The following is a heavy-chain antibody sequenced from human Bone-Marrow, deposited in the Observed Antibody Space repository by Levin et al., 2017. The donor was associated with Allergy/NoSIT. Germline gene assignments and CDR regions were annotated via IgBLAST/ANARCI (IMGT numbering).Heavy chain of an antibody. Sequence: PGGSLRLSCAASGFTVSSNYMSWVRQAPGKGLEWVSLIYSGDTTAYADSVTGRFTISRDNSKNTLYLQMNSLRAEDTAVYYCTVIGSQYWGQGTLVTVSS. CDR1: GFTVSSNY. CDR2: IYSGDTT. J-gene: IGHJ1*01. V-gene: IGHV3-66*01. CDR3: TVIGSQY.